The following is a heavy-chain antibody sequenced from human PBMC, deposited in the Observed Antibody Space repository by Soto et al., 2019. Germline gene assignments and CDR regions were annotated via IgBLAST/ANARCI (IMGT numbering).Heavy chain of an antibody. D-gene: IGHD6-25*01. CDR2: IRPDETG. J-gene: IGHJ4*02. V-gene: IGHV3-23*04. CDR3: AKDRLTTSGQRFYFDS. Sequence: DVNLVQSGGGSAQPGVSLRLSCATSGFNFSTYAMTWVRQVPGRGLQWVSTIRPDETGFYTISVKGRVTISRDNYRGIVYLQMNDLWVEDSAIYYCAKDRLTTSGQRFYFDSWGQGSLVTVSS. CDR1: GFNFSTYA.